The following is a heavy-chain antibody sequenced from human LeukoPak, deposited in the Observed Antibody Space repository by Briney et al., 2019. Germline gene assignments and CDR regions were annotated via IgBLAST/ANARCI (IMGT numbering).Heavy chain of an antibody. J-gene: IGHJ3*02. Sequence: GESLKISCKGSGYSFTSYWIGWVRQMPGKGLEWMGIIYPGDSDTRYSPSFQGQVTISADKSISTAYLQWSSLKASDTAMYYCASWDTMIVPLGAFDIWGQGTMVTVSS. D-gene: IGHD3-22*01. V-gene: IGHV5-51*01. CDR1: GYSFTSYW. CDR3: ASWDTMIVPLGAFDI. CDR2: IYPGDSDT.